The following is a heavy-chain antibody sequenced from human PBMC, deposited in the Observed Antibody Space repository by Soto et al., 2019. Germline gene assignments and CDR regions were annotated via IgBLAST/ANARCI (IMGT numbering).Heavy chain of an antibody. J-gene: IGHJ4*02. D-gene: IGHD3-16*01. V-gene: IGHV4-31*03. CDR2: IYYSGST. CDR3: ARGVLH. CDR1: GGSISSGGYY. Sequence: QVQLQESGPGLVKPSQTLSLTCTVSGGSISSGGYYWSWIRQHPGKGLEWIGSIYYSGSTYYNPSLKSRGTISVGTSKNHVSRKLSSGTAADTAVYYCARGVLHWGQGTLVTVSS.